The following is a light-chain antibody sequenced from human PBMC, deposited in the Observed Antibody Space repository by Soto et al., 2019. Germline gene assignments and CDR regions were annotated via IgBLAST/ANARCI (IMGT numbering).Light chain of an antibody. CDR1: SGHSNYA. Sequence: QPVLTQSPSASASLGASVKLTCTLSSGHSNYAIAWHQQQPEKGPRYLMKLNSDGSHSKGDGIPDRFSGSSSGAERYLTISSLQSEDEADSYCQTWGTGVWVFGGGTQLTVL. CDR2: LNSDGSH. CDR3: QTWGTGVWV. J-gene: IGLJ3*02. V-gene: IGLV4-69*01.